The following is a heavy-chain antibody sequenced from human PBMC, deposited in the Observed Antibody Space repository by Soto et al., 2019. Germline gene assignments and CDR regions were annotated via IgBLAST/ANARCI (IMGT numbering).Heavy chain of an antibody. J-gene: IGHJ4*02. D-gene: IGHD1-26*01. CDR3: ARVVSGSYFDY. Sequence: QVQLQESGPGLVKASQTLSLTCTVSGGSITTGGYFWSWIRQHPGKGLEWIGYIYYSGTTHYTPSLKSRVTISVDTSKNQFSLKLSSVTAADTAVYYGARVVSGSYFDYGGQGNLVTVSS. V-gene: IGHV4-31*03. CDR1: GGSITTGGYF. CDR2: IYYSGTT.